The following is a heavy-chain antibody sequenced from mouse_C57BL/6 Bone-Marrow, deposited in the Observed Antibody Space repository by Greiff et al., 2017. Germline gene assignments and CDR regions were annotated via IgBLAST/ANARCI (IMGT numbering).Heavy chain of an antibody. D-gene: IGHD2-1*01. Sequence: EVHLVESGPELVKPGASVKISCKASGYSFTGYYMNWVKQSPEKSLEWIGEINPSTGGTTYNQKFKAKATLTVDKSSSTAYMQLKSLTSEDSAVYYCARSLLNYWGQGTTLTVSS. CDR2: INPSTGGT. J-gene: IGHJ2*01. V-gene: IGHV1-42*01. CDR1: GYSFTGYY. CDR3: ARSLLNY.